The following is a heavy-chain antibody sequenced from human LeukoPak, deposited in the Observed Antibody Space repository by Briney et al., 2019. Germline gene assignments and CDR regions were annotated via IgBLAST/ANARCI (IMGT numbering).Heavy chain of an antibody. CDR3: ARLGEKADFDY. Sequence: GGSLRLSCAASGFTFISHTMSWIRQAPGKGLEWVSGVSSNGANTYYADSVKGRFTFSRDNAKNSLYLQIISLRAEDTAVYYCARLGEKADFDYWGQGTLVTVSS. J-gene: IGHJ4*02. V-gene: IGHV3-21*01. CDR2: VSSNGANT. CDR1: GFTFISHT. D-gene: IGHD3-16*01.